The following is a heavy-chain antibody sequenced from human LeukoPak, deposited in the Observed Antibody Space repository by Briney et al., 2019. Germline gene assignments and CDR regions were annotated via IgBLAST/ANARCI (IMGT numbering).Heavy chain of an antibody. D-gene: IGHD1-26*01. J-gene: IGHJ4*02. CDR2: IVVGSGNT. V-gene: IGHV1-58*01. CDR3: ARVIVGATPNDY. Sequence: SVKVSCKASGFTFTSSAVQWVRQARGQRLEWIGWIVVGSGNTNYAQKFQERVTITRDMSTSTANMELRSLRSDDTAVYYCARVIVGATPNDYWGQGTLVTVSS. CDR1: GFTFTSSA.